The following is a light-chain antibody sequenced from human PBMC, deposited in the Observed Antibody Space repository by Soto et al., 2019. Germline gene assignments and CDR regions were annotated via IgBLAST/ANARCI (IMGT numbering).Light chain of an antibody. Sequence: EIVLTQSPGTLSLSPGERATLSCRASQSVSNNYLAWYQQKPGQAPRLLIYGASSRATGIPDRFTGSGSGTDFTLTINRLEPEDFAVYYCQQYGGSPVTFGQGTKVDIK. CDR3: QQYGGSPVT. J-gene: IGKJ1*01. CDR2: GAS. V-gene: IGKV3-20*01. CDR1: QSVSNNY.